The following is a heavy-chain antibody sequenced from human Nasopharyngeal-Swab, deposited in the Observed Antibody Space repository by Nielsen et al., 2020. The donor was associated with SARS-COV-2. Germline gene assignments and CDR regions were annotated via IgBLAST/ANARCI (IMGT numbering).Heavy chain of an antibody. CDR2: ISYDGSNK. J-gene: IGHJ6*02. D-gene: IGHD3-10*01. CDR3: AKSTRGGYYYGMDV. CDR1: GFSFSNYG. Sequence: GGSLRLSCAASGFSFSNYGMHWVRQAPGKGLQWVAVISYDGSNKYYADSVKGRFTISRDNSKNTLYLQMNSLRAEDTAVYYCAKSTRGGYYYGMDVWGQGTTVTVSS. V-gene: IGHV3-30*18.